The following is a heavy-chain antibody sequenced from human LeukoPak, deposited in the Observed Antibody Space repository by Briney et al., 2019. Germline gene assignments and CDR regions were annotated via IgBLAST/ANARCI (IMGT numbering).Heavy chain of an antibody. V-gene: IGHV4-39*07. CDR2: IYYSGST. J-gene: IGHJ5*02. Sequence: PSETLSLTCTVSGGSISSSSYYWGWIRQPPGKGLEWIGSIYYSGSTYYNPSLKSRVTISVDTSKNQFSLKLSSVTAADTAVYYCAREVYCSSTSCYDSLNWFDPWGQGTLVTVSS. CDR1: GGSISSSSYY. CDR3: AREVYCSSTSCYDSLNWFDP. D-gene: IGHD2-2*01.